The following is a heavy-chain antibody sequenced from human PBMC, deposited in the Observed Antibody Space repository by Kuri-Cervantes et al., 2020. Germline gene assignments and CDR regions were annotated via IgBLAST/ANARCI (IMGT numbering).Heavy chain of an antibody. J-gene: IGHJ3*02. V-gene: IGHV3-9*01. CDR2: ISWNSGSI. D-gene: IGHD5-24*01. CDR1: GFTFDDYA. CDR3: AKDARRDGYSYDAFDI. Sequence: SLKISCAASGFTFDDYAMHWVRQAPGKGLEWVSGISWNSGSIGYADSVKGRFTISRDNAKNSLYLQMNSLRAEDTALYYCAKDARRDGYSYDAFDIWGQGTMVTVSS.